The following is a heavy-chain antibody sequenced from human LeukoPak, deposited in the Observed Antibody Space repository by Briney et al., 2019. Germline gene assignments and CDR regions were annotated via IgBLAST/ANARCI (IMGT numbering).Heavy chain of an antibody. CDR2: ISAYDGKR. Sequence: GASVHVSRKASGYVFNKYGITWVRQAPGQGLEWMGWISAYDGKRDFAQRFHDRLTMTTDTSTSTAYMELRNLRSDDTAIYYCSRVDYSDFGGSLHWGQGTLVTVSS. CDR1: GYVFNKYG. V-gene: IGHV1-18*01. J-gene: IGHJ4*02. CDR3: SRVDYSDFGGSLH. D-gene: IGHD4-11*01.